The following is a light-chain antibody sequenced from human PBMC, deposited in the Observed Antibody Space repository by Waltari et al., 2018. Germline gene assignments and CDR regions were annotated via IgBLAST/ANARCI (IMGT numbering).Light chain of an antibody. J-gene: IGLJ2*01. CDR3: ASYTTPRTVG. Sequence: QSALTQPASVSGSPGQSIPISCTGTSSDIGGYNYVSWYQQHPGKAPKLMIFDVARWPSGVFNRFSGSKAGNTASLTISGLQAEDEADYYCASYTTPRTVGFGGGTKVTVL. CDR2: DVA. V-gene: IGLV2-14*01. CDR1: SSDIGGYNY.